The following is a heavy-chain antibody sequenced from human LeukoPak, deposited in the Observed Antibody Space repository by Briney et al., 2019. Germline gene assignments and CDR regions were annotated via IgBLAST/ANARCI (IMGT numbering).Heavy chain of an antibody. CDR3: AKDRSCTNDVCHADFDY. D-gene: IGHD2-8*01. CDR1: GFIFSSYA. CDR2: ISGSGGST. V-gene: IGHV3-23*01. Sequence: GGSLCLSCAASGFIFSSYAMSWVRQAPGKGLEWVSTISGSGGSTYYADSVKGRFTISRDNSKNTVYLQMNSLRAEDTAVYYCAKDRSCTNDVCHADFDYWGQGTLVTVSS. J-gene: IGHJ4*02.